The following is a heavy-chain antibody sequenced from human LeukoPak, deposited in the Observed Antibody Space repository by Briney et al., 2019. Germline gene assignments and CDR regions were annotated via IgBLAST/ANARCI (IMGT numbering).Heavy chain of an antibody. CDR1: GYTCTGYY. D-gene: IGHD6-6*01. J-gene: IGHJ1*01. V-gene: IGHV1-2*02. CDR2: INPNSGGT. Sequence: ASVKVSCKASGYTCTGYYMHWVRQAPGQGLEWMGWINPNSGGTNYAQKFQGRVTMTRDTSISTAYMELNRLRSDDTAVYYCIYSSSSNYFQHWGQGTLVTVSS. CDR3: IYSSSSNYFQH.